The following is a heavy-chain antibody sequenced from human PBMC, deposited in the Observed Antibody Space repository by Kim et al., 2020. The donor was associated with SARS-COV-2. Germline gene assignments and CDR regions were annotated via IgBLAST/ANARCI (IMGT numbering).Heavy chain of an antibody. D-gene: IGHD6-6*01. Sequence: ASVKVSCKASGYTFTSYGISWVRQAPGQGLEWMGWISAYNGKTNYAQKLQGRVTMTTDTSTSTAYMELRSLRSDDTAVYYCARDPSSFNWFDPWGQGTLVTVSS. CDR3: ARDPSSFNWFDP. CDR2: ISAYNGKT. V-gene: IGHV1-18*01. CDR1: GYTFTSYG. J-gene: IGHJ5*02.